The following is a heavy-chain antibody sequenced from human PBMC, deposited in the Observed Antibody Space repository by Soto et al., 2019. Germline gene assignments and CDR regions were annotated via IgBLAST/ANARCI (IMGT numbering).Heavy chain of an antibody. CDR3: ARERRDGYKHYFDY. V-gene: IGHV4-59*01. CDR2: IYYNGST. D-gene: IGHD5-12*01. Sequence: QVQLQESGPGLVKPSETLSLMCTVSGGSISSSYWSWIRQPPGKGLEWIGYIYYNGSTNCNPSLKSRVTISVDTSKNQFSLKLSSVTAADTAVYYCARERRDGYKHYFDYWGQGTLVTVSS. CDR1: GGSISSSY. J-gene: IGHJ4*02.